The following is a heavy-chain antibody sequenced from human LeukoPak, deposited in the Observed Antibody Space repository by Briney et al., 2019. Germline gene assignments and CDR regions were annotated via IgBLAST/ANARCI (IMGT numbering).Heavy chain of an antibody. CDR1: GFTFSSYG. Sequence: PGGSLRLSCAASGFTFSSYGMHWVRQAPGKGLEWVAVISYDGSNKYYADSVKGRFTISRDNSKNTLYLQMNSLRAEDTAVYYCAKPYYYDSSGSGVNHFDYWGQGTLVTVSS. V-gene: IGHV3-30*18. D-gene: IGHD3-22*01. CDR2: ISYDGSNK. CDR3: AKPYYYDSSGSGVNHFDY. J-gene: IGHJ4*02.